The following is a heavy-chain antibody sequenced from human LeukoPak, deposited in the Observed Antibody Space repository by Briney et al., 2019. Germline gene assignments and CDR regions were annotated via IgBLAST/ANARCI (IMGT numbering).Heavy chain of an antibody. CDR1: GFTFNGYW. Sequence: GGSLRLSCVVSGFTFNGYWMSWVREAPGKGLGWVANIKQDGSEKYLVDSVKGRFTISRDNAKNSLYLQMNSLRVEDTAVYYCARDRRYYEFFEYWGQGTLVTVPS. D-gene: IGHD3-22*01. CDR2: IKQDGSEK. CDR3: ARDRRYYEFFEY. V-gene: IGHV3-7*04. J-gene: IGHJ4*02.